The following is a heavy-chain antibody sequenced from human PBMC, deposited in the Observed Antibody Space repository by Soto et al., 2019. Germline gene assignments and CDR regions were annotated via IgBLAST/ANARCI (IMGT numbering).Heavy chain of an antibody. V-gene: IGHV1-18*01. J-gene: IGHJ5*01. D-gene: IGHD2-21*02. CDR2: ISAYNGNT. CDR3: ARDKGAYCGGDCYSTWFDS. Sequence: GASVKVSCKASGYTFTSYGISWVRQAPGQGLEWMGWISAYNGNTNYAQKLQGRVTMTTDTSTSTAYMELRSLRSDDTAVYYCARDKGAYCGGDCYSTWFDSSGQGTLVTVSS. CDR1: GYTFTSYG.